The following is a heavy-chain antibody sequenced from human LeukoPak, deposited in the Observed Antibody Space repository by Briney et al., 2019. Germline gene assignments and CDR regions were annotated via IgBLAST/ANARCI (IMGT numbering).Heavy chain of an antibody. Sequence: GESLKISCKGSGYRFTTYWIGWVRQMPGKGLEWMGITYPGDSDTRYSLFFQGQVTISADKSITTAYLQWNSLKASDTAMYYCARQTGDNAFDIWGRGTMVTVSS. CDR1: GYRFTTYW. CDR3: ARQTGDNAFDI. CDR2: TYPGDSDT. V-gene: IGHV5-51*01. D-gene: IGHD7-27*01. J-gene: IGHJ3*02.